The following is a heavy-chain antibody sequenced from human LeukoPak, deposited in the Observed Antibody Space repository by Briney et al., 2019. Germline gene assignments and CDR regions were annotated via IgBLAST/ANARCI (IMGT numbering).Heavy chain of an antibody. CDR3: ARLVGASWFDS. J-gene: IGHJ5*01. D-gene: IGHD1-26*01. CDR2: TYYRSKWNN. CDR1: GDSVSTNSAT. Sequence: QTLSLTCAISGDSVSTNSATWPWLRQSPSRGLEWLGRTYYRSKWNNDYAVSMKSRITINPDTSKNQFSLQLNSVTPEDTAVYYCARLVGASWFDSWGQGTLVTVSS. V-gene: IGHV6-1*01.